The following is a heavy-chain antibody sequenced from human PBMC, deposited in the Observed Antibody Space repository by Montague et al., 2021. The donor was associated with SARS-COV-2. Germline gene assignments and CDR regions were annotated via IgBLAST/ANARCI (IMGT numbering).Heavy chain of an antibody. J-gene: IGHJ4*02. CDR2: IFYTGST. V-gene: IGHV4-59*01. D-gene: IGHD2-15*01. Sequence: SETLSLTCSVSGGSTSNYYWTWIRQSPGKGLQWIGYIFYTGSTKFNPSFKSRVSMSMDTSKNHFSLRLSAVTAADTARYYCARAQNICFIANCVNYFDHWGLGALVTVSS. CDR3: ARAQNICFIANCVNYFDH. CDR1: GGSTSNYY.